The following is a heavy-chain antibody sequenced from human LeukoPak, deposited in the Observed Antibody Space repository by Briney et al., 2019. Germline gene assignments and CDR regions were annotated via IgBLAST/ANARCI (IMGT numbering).Heavy chain of an antibody. D-gene: IGHD4-17*01. CDR2: INHSGSA. CDR3: ARGQGTVTTH. Sequence: SETLSLTRAVSGGSFSGYYWTWIRQPPGKGLEWIGEINHSGSANYNPSLKSRVTISLDTSKNQFSLKVSSVTAADTAVYYCARGQGTVTTHWGQGTLVTVSS. J-gene: IGHJ4*02. CDR1: GGSFSGYY. V-gene: IGHV4-34*01.